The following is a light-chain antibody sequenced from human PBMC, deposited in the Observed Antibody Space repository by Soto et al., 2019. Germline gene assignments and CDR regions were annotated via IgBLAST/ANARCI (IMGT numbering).Light chain of an antibody. CDR1: QTISAN. V-gene: IGKV3-15*01. J-gene: IGKJ4*01. Sequence: IVMTQSPATLSVSPGERATLSCRASQTISANLAWYQQRPGQAPRLLIYGASTRATGIPARFSGSGSGTEFTLTISRLHSENFAVYYCQQDNNWPPLTFGGGTKVDIK. CDR2: GAS. CDR3: QQDNNWPPLT.